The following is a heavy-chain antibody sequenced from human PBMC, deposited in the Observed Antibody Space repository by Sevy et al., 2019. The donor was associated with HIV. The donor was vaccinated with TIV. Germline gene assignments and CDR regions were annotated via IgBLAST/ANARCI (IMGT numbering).Heavy chain of an antibody. CDR1: GFTFHDYG. CDR3: ARDSPYYDILTGYYHHYYYGKDV. Sequence: GGSLRLSCAASGFTFHDYGMSWVRQAPGKGLEWVSGINWTGGGTGYADSVKGRFTISRDNAKNSLYLQMNSLRAEDPALYYCARDSPYYDILTGYYHHYYYGKDVWGQGTTVTVSS. J-gene: IGHJ6*02. D-gene: IGHD3-9*01. CDR2: INWTGGGT. V-gene: IGHV3-20*04.